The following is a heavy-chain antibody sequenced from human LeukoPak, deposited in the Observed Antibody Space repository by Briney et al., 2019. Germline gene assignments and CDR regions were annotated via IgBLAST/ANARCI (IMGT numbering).Heavy chain of an antibody. CDR1: GGSISSYY. J-gene: IGHJ4*02. CDR3: ARIGLTWAFDY. CDR2: IYTSGST. D-gene: IGHD3-16*01. V-gene: IGHV4-4*07. Sequence: PSETLSLTCTVSGGSISSYYWNWVRQPAGKGLEWIGRIYTSGSTNYNPSLKSRVTMSVDTSKNQFSLKLSSVTAADTAVYYCARIGLTWAFDYWGQGTLVTVSS.